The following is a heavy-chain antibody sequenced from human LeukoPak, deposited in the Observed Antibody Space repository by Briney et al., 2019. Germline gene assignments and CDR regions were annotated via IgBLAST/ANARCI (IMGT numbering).Heavy chain of an antibody. CDR1: GGSISSGSYY. D-gene: IGHD6-19*01. J-gene: IGHJ4*02. CDR2: LYYSGST. Sequence: PSETLSLTCTVSGGSISSGSYYWSWIRQPAGKGLEWIGSLYYSGSTYYDPSLKSRVTISMDTSKNQFSLKLSSVTAADTAVYYCAAESERWLVRSWGQGTLVTVSS. CDR3: AAESERWLVRS. V-gene: IGHV4-39*07.